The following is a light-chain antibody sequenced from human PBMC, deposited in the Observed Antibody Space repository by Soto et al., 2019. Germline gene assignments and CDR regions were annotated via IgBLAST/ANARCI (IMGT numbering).Light chain of an antibody. V-gene: IGLV1-44*01. CDR3: ATWDDTVHGPI. J-gene: IGLJ2*01. CDR2: SNN. Sequence: QSVLTQPPSASGTPGQRVTISCSGSSSNIGSNYVYWYQQLPGTAPKLLIYSNNQRPSGVPGRFSASTSGTSASLAISGLQSEDEGDYYCATWDDTVHGPIFGGGTKLTVL. CDR1: SSNIGSNY.